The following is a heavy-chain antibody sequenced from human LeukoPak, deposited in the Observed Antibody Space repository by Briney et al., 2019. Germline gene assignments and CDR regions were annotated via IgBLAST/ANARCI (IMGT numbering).Heavy chain of an antibody. D-gene: IGHD6-13*01. CDR3: ASLAAAGNSAY. CDR1: GGSISSGSYY. CDR2: IYYSGST. V-gene: IGHV4-31*03. J-gene: IGHJ4*02. Sequence: PSQTLSLTCTVSGGSISSGSYYWSWIRQHPGKGLEWIGYIYYSGSTYYNPSLKSRVTISVDTSKNQFSLKLSSVTAADTAVYYCASLAAAGNSAYWGQGTLVTVSS.